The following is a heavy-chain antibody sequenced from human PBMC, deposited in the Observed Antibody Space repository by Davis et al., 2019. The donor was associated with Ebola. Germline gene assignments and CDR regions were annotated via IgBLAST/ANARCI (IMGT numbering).Heavy chain of an antibody. CDR2: IDPSDSYT. J-gene: IGHJ4*02. CDR1: GYSFTTYW. V-gene: IGHV5-10-1*04. CDR3: ARGTNGYNPGGYFDS. Sequence: GESLKISCKASGYSFTTYWISWVRQMPGKGLEWMGRIDPSDSYTNYSPSFQGQVTISVDKSINTAYLQWSSLKASDTAIYYCARGTNGYNPGGYFDSWGQGTLVTVSS. D-gene: IGHD5-24*01.